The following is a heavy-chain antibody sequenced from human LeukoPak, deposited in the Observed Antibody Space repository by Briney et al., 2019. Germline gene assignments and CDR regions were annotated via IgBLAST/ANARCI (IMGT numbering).Heavy chain of an antibody. Sequence: GASVKVSCKASGYTFTNYGITWVRQAPGQGLEWMGWINPNSGGTNYAQKFQGRVTMTRDTSISTAYMELSRLRSDDTAVYYCAREATVVPLNWFDPWGQGTLVTVSS. D-gene: IGHD4-17*01. V-gene: IGHV1-2*02. J-gene: IGHJ5*02. CDR3: AREATVVPLNWFDP. CDR2: INPNSGGT. CDR1: GYTFTNYG.